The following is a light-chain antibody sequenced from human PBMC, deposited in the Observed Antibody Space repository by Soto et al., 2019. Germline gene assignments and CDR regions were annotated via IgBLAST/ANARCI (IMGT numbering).Light chain of an antibody. J-gene: IGKJ1*01. V-gene: IGKV1-27*01. CDR2: DVS. CDR1: QGISNY. CDR3: QKYISAPWT. Sequence: DIQMTQSPSSLSASVGDRVTITCRASQGISNYLAWYQQKPGKAPKLLISDVSTLQSGVPSRFSGSGSGTDFTLTISSLQDEDVATYYCQKYISAPWTFGQGTNVEIK.